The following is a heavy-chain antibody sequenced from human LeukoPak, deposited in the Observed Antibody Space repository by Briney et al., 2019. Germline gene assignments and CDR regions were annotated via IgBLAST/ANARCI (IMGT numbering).Heavy chain of an antibody. J-gene: IGHJ6*03. CDR2: ISRSSSFI. CDR3: AKYDFWSGYRYYYYYMDV. V-gene: IGHV3-21*04. Sequence: GGSLRLSCAASGFTLSSYSMNWVRQAPGKGLEWVSSISRSSSFIYYADSVKGRFTISRDNSKNTLYLQMNSLRAEDTAVYYCAKYDFWSGYRYYYYYMDVWGKGTTVTVSS. D-gene: IGHD3-3*01. CDR1: GFTLSSYS.